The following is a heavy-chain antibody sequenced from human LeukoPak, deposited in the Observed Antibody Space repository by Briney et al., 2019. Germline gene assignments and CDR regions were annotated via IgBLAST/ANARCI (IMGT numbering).Heavy chain of an antibody. J-gene: IGHJ3*01. CDR2: IKQDGSEK. V-gene: IGHV3-7*01. CDR1: GFSFSSYW. CDR3: EREDYYGSGNYVAWGGAFDV. Sequence: PGGSLRLSCEASGFSFSSYWMTWVRQAPGKGLEWVANIKQDGSEKYYVDSVKRRFTISRDNDKILVYLQMNSLRAEDTAVYYCEREDYYGSGNYVAWGGAFDVWGQGTTVTVSS. D-gene: IGHD3-10*01.